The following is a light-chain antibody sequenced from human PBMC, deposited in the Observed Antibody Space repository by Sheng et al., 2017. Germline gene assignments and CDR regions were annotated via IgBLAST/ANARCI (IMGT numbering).Light chain of an antibody. Sequence: IVMTQSPSSLSASVGDRVTITCRASQGIKNDLGWYQQKPGRAPKLLIYATSTLQNGVPSRFSGSGSDTDFTLTISSLQPEDFATYYCLQDYNSPYTFGQGTRLEMK. CDR1: QGIKND. V-gene: IGKV1-6*02. CDR2: ATS. J-gene: IGKJ2*01. CDR3: LQDYNSPYT.